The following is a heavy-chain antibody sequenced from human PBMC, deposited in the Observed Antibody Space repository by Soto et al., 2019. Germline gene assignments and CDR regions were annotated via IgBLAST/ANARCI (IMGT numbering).Heavy chain of an antibody. CDR2: IIPIFGTA. V-gene: IGHV1-69*13. J-gene: IGHJ5*02. CDR3: ARDRGHYYDSSGYWNWFDP. Sequence: SVKVSCKASGGTFSSYAISWVRQAPGQGLEWMGGIIPIFGTANYAQKFQGRVTITADESTSTAYMELSSLRSEDTAVYYCARDRGHYYDSSGYWNWFDPWGQGTLVTVSS. CDR1: GGTFSSYA. D-gene: IGHD3-22*01.